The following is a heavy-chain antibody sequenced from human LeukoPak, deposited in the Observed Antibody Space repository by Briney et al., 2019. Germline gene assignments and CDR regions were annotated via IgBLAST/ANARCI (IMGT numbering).Heavy chain of an antibody. Sequence: GGSLRLSCAASGFTFDDYAMHWVRQAPGKGLEWVSGISWNSGSIGYADSVKGRFTISRDNAKNSLYLQMNSLRAEDTALYYCAKGSRWQRLDYWGQGTLVTVSS. CDR2: ISWNSGSI. D-gene: IGHD6-25*01. CDR1: GFTFDDYA. CDR3: AKGSRWQRLDY. V-gene: IGHV3-9*01. J-gene: IGHJ4*02.